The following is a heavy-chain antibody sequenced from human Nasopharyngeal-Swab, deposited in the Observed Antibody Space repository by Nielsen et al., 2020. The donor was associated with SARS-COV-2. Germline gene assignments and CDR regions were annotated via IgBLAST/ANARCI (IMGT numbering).Heavy chain of an antibody. CDR3: AKDRDSGDDSEEYYHYYGMDV. CDR1: GFTFSNFA. CDR2: ISGGSDST. V-gene: IGHV3-23*01. Sequence: GGSLRLSCAASGFTFSNFAMSWVRQAPGKGLEWVSVISGGSDSTYYTDSVRGRFTISRDNSKNTLNLQMNNLRAEGTAIYYCAKDRDSGDDSEEYYHYYGMDVWGQGAPVTVSS. D-gene: IGHD5-12*01. J-gene: IGHJ6*02.